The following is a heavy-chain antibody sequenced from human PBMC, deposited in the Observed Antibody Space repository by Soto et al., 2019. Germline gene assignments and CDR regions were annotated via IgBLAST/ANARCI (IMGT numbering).Heavy chain of an antibody. V-gene: IGHV1-18*01. D-gene: IGHD1-26*01. CDR2: ISAYNGNT. Sequence: ASVKVSCKASGYTFPSYGISWVRQAPGQGLEWMGWISAYNGNTNYAQKLQGRVTMTTDTSTSTAYMELRSLRSDDTAVYYCATDIEGSGSYYGFDYWGQGTLVTVSS. CDR1: GYTFPSYG. J-gene: IGHJ4*02. CDR3: ATDIEGSGSYYGFDY.